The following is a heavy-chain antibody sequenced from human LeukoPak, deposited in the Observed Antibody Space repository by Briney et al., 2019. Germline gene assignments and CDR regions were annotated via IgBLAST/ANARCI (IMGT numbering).Heavy chain of an antibody. CDR1: GYTFTGYG. V-gene: IGHV1-46*01. Sequence: GASVKVSCKASGYTFTGYGISWVRQAPGQGLEWMGIINPSGGSTSYAQKFQGRVTMTRDTSTSTVYMELSSLRSEDTAVYYCARDPYYYDSSGYSPWGQGTLVTVSS. J-gene: IGHJ4*02. CDR2: INPSGGST. CDR3: ARDPYYYDSSGYSP. D-gene: IGHD3-22*01.